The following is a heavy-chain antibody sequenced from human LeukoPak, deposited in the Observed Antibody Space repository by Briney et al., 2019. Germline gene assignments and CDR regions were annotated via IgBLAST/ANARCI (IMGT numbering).Heavy chain of an antibody. V-gene: IGHV1-2*06. CDR3: AGEDNSSGYRPFDI. CDR2: INPNNGGT. Sequence: ASVKVSCKASGGTFSSYGISWVRQAPGQGLEWMGRINPNNGGTNYAQKFQGRVTMTRDMSMSTAYMELSRLRSVDTAVYYCAGEDNSSGYRPFDIWGQGTMVTVPS. CDR1: GGTFSSYG. D-gene: IGHD3-22*01. J-gene: IGHJ3*02.